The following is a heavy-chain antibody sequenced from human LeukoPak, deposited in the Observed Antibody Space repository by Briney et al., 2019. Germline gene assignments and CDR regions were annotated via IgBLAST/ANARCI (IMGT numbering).Heavy chain of an antibody. CDR3: ARLSGSSPYYYYYYYMDV. CDR1: GYNFNNYW. Sequence: GESLKISWKGSGYNFNNYWIGWVRQLPGEGLEWMGIIWPGDSETRYSPSFQGQVTISADKSISTAYLQWSSLKASGTAMYYCARLSGSSPYYYYYYYMDVWGKGTTVTVSS. V-gene: IGHV5-51*01. D-gene: IGHD3-10*01. CDR2: IWPGDSET. J-gene: IGHJ6*03.